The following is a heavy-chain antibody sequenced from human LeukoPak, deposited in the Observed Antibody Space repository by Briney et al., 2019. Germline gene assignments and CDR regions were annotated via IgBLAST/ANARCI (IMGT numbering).Heavy chain of an antibody. Sequence: GGSLRLYCAASGYTFSSYGMNWVRQAPGKGLEWVSGIGPSGAKTYYADSVKGRFTISRDNPKNTVYLQMNSLRAEDTAVYYCARRGPSVAGPYDYWGQGTLVTVSS. CDR1: GYTFSSYG. CDR2: IGPSGAKT. CDR3: ARRGPSVAGPYDY. V-gene: IGHV3-23*01. J-gene: IGHJ4*02. D-gene: IGHD6-19*01.